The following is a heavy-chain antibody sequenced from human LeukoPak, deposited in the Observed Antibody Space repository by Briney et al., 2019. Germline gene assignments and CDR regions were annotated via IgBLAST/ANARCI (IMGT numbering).Heavy chain of an antibody. CDR3: ARGHGIHYYYYYMDV. D-gene: IGHD1-1*01. CDR1: GDSISSSSYY. V-gene: IGHV4-39*07. J-gene: IGHJ6*03. Sequence: SETLSLTCTVSGDSISSSSYYWSWIRQPPGKGLEWIGEINHSGSTNYNPSLKSRVTISVDTSKNQFSLKLSSVTAADTAVYYCARGHGIHYYYYYMDVWGKGTTVTVSS. CDR2: INHSGST.